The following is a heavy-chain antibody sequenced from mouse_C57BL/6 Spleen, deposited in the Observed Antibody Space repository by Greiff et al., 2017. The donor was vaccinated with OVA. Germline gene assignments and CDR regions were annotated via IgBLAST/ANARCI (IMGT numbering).Heavy chain of an antibody. V-gene: IGHV1-59*01. D-gene: IGHD2-1*01. CDR3: ARRGPKLPLFDY. CDR2: IDPSDSYT. J-gene: IGHJ2*01. CDR1: GYTFTSYW. Sequence: QVQLQQPGAELVRPGTSVKLSCKASGYTFTSYWMHWVKQRPGQGLEWIGVIDPSDSYTNYNQKFKGKATLTVDTSSSTAYMQLSSLTSEDSAVYYCARRGPKLPLFDYWGQGTTLTVSS.